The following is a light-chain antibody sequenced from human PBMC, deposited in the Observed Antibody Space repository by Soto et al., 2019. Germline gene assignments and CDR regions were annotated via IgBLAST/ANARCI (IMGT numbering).Light chain of an antibody. CDR1: QSVSSN. Sequence: EIVMTQSPVTLSVSPGERVTLSCRASQSVSSNLAWYQQKPGQAPSLLIYGAFTRATGIPARFSGTGSGTEFTLTISSLQSEDFAVYYCQHYHNWPPLFGQGTKVDIK. V-gene: IGKV3-15*01. J-gene: IGKJ1*01. CDR2: GAF. CDR3: QHYHNWPPL.